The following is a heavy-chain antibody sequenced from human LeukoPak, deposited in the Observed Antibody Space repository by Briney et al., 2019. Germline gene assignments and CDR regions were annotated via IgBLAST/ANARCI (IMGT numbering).Heavy chain of an antibody. CDR1: GGTFSSYA. D-gene: IGHD3-22*01. Sequence: ASVKVSCKASGGTFSSYAISWVRQAPGQGLEWMGRIIPILGIADYAQNFQGRVTITADKSTSTAYMELSSLRSEDTAVYYCARVNYYDSSGYYYASPSDYWGQGTLVTVSS. J-gene: IGHJ4*02. CDR2: IIPILGIA. CDR3: ARVNYYDSSGYYYASPSDY. V-gene: IGHV1-69*04.